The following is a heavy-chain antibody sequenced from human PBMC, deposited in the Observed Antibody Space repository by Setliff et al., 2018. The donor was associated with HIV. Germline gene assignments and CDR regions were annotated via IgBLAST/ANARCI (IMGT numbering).Heavy chain of an antibody. J-gene: IGHJ4*02. V-gene: IGHV1-2*02. CDR2: INPNSGDT. D-gene: IGHD3-3*01. CDR3: AADNYNCNSFDY. CDR1: GCTFTGNY. Sequence: GASVKVSCKTSGCTFTGNYMHWVRQAPGQGLEWMGWINPNSGDTYYTQKFQGRVTMTQDTSFTTAYLELSRLGSDDTAVYYCAADNYNCNSFDYWGQGPLVTVSS.